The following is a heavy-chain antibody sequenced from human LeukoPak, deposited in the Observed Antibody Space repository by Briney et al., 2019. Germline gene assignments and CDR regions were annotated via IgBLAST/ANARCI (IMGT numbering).Heavy chain of an antibody. CDR1: GLIVSSNY. CDR3: ACSGPYSNGGVMTDY. V-gene: IGHV3-66*01. Sequence: GGSLRLSCAASGLIVSSNYMSWVRQVPGKGLEWVSFIYRDGNTNYADSMKGRFTISRDNSKNTLSLQMNSLRAEDTAVYYCACSGPYSNGGVMTDYWGQGTLVTVSS. D-gene: IGHD6-19*01. CDR2: IYRDGNT. J-gene: IGHJ4*02.